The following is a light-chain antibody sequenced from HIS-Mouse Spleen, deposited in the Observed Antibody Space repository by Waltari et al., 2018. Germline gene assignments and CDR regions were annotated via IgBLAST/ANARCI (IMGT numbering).Light chain of an antibody. CDR3: QVWDSSSDHVV. CDR1: NIGSKS. J-gene: IGLJ2*01. Sequence: SYVLPQPPSVSVAPGTTARSTCGGNNIGSKSVHWYQQKPGQAPVLVVYDDSDRPSGIPERFSGSNSGNTATLTISRVEAGDEADYYCQVWDSSSDHVVFGGGTKLTVL. CDR2: DDS. V-gene: IGLV3-21*03.